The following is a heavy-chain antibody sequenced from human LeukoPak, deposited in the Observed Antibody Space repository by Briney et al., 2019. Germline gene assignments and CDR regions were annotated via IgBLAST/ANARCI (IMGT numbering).Heavy chain of an antibody. D-gene: IGHD2-2*01. J-gene: IGHJ3*01. CDR1: GFTFSYYA. CDR2: ISYDEFNK. CDR3: AREGRDSTNINAFDF. V-gene: IGHV3-30*04. Sequence: GRSLRLPCAASGFTFSYYALHWVRQAPGKGLEWVAAISYDEFNKFYGNSVKGRFTISRDNSKSTLSLQMNSLRTEDTAVYYCAREGRDSTNINAFDFWGQGIMVTVSS.